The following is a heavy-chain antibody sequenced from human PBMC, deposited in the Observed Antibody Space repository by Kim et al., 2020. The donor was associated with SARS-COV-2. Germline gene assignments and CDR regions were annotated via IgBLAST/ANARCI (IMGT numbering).Heavy chain of an antibody. D-gene: IGHD5-12*01. Sequence: SETLSLTCAVYGGSFSGYYWSWIRQPPGKGLEWIGEINHSGSTNYNPSLKSRVTISVDTSKNQFSLKLSSVTAADTAVYYCASLRGLVRGLRTPDYWGQGTLVTVSS. J-gene: IGHJ4*02. V-gene: IGHV4-34*01. CDR2: INHSGST. CDR3: ASLRGLVRGLRTPDY. CDR1: GGSFSGYY.